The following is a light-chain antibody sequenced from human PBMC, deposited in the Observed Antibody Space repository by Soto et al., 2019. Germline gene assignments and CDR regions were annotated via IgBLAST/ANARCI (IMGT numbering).Light chain of an antibody. CDR1: SSNIGTNY. J-gene: IGLJ2*01. CDR2: SNN. CDR3: AAWDDSLRGPV. Sequence: QAVVTQPPSASGTPGQRVTISCSGSSSNIGTNYVYWYQQLPGTATKLLIYSNNQRPSGVPDRFSGSKSGTSASLAISGLRSEDEADYYCAAWDDSLRGPVFGGGTKLTVL. V-gene: IGLV1-47*02.